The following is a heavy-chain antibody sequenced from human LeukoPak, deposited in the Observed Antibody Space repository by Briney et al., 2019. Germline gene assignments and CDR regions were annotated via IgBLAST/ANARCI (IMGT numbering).Heavy chain of an antibody. D-gene: IGHD2-15*01. J-gene: IGHJ4*02. CDR2: ISRSGSDT. CDR1: GFTFSGYA. Sequence: GGTLRLSCAGSGFTFSGYAMSWVRQAPGKGLEWVSAISRSGSDTFYANPVKGRLTTSRDNPKNTRYLQMTSLRAEDTAVYYCAKGGGSSWYSPSAYGGQRTLVTVSP. V-gene: IGHV3-23*01. CDR3: AKGGGSSWYSPSAY.